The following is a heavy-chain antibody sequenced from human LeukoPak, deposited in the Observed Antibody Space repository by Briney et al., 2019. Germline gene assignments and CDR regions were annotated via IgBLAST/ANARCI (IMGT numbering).Heavy chain of an antibody. CDR1: GFTFSSYA. J-gene: IGHJ4*02. D-gene: IGHD1-26*01. CDR2: ISGSGGST. V-gene: IGHV3-23*01. CDR3: AKFISIVGATSNYFDY. Sequence: GASLRLSCAASGFTFSSYAMSWVRQAPGKGLEWVSAISGSGGSTYYADSMKGRFTISRDNSKNTLYLQMNSLRAEDTAVYYCAKFISIVGATSNYFDYWGQGTLVTVSS.